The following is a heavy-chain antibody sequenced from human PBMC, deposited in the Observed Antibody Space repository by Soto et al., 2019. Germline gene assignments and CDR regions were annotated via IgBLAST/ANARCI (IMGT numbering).Heavy chain of an antibody. D-gene: IGHD3-22*01. Sequence: GGSLRLSCAASGFTLSSYEMNWVRQAPGKGLEWVSYISSSGSTIYYADSVKGRFTISRDNAKNSLYLQMNSLRAEDTAVYYCARDWGPYYYDSSGFDYWGQGTLVTVSS. CDR1: GFTLSSYE. CDR2: ISSSGSTI. J-gene: IGHJ4*02. V-gene: IGHV3-48*03. CDR3: ARDWGPYYYDSSGFDY.